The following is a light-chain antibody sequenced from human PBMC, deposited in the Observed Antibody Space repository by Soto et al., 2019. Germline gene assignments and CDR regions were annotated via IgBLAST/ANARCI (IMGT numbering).Light chain of an antibody. J-gene: IGLJ1*01. V-gene: IGLV2-14*01. CDR3: GPDTSRSTLLV. CDR1: SSDVGGYNY. CDR2: DVS. Sequence: QSALTQPASVSGSPGQSITISCTGTSSDVGGYNYVSWYQQHPGKAPKLMIYDVSNRPSGVSNRFSGPKYGNTASLTISGLQPDDVADCYCGPDTSRSTLLVFGTGTKVTVL.